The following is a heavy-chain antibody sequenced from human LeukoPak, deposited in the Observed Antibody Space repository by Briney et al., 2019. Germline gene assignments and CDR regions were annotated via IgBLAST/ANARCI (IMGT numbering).Heavy chain of an antibody. J-gene: IGHJ6*02. V-gene: IGHV3-66*02. Sequence: PGGSLRLSCAASGFTVSSNYMSWVRQAPGKGLEWVSVIYSGGSTYYADSVKGRFTISRDNSKNTLYLQMNSLRAGDTAVYYCARDPGSGPLYYYYGMDVWGQGTTVTVSS. CDR3: ARDPGSGPLYYYYGMDV. D-gene: IGHD3-3*01. CDR2: IYSGGST. CDR1: GFTVSSNY.